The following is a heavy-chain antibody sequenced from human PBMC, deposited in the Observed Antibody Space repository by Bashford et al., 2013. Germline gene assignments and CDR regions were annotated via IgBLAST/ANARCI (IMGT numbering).Heavy chain of an antibody. V-gene: IGHV5-51*01. CDR2: IYPGDSDT. D-gene: IGHD6-6*01. J-gene: IGHJ5*02. CDR3: ARHRTKYSSSSIWFDP. Sequence: GESLKISCKGSGYSFTSYWIGWVRQMPGKGLEWMGIIYPGDSDTRYSPSFQGQVTISADKSISTAYLQWSSLKASDTAMYYCARHRTKYSSSSIWFDPWGQGTLVTVSS. CDR1: GYSFTSYW.